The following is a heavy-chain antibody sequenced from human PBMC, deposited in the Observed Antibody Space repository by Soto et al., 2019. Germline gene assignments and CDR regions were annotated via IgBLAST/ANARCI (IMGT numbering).Heavy chain of an antibody. CDR3: ARGGGGSSSWNPDGDAFDI. CDR2: IGTAGDT. D-gene: IGHD6-13*01. Sequence: LRLSCAASGFTFSSYDMHWVRQATGKGLEWVSAIGTAGDTYYPGSVKGRFTISRENAKNSLYLQMNSLRAGDTAVYYCARGGGGSSSWNPDGDAFDIWGQGTMVTV. CDR1: GFTFSSYD. V-gene: IGHV3-13*01. J-gene: IGHJ3*02.